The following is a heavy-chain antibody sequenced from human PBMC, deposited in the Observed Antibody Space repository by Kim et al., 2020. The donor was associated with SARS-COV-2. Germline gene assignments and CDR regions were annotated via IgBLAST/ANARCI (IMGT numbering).Heavy chain of an antibody. CDR1: GGSISSSNW. CDR3: ARAYLNYYGSGSRVPGREFDY. V-gene: IGHV4-4*02. CDR2: IYHSGST. Sequence: SETLSLTCAVSGGSISSSNWWSWVRQPPGKGLEWIGEIYHSGSTNYNPSLKSRVTISVDKSKNQFSLKLSSVTAADTAVYYCARAYLNYYGSGSRVPGREFDYGGQGTLVTVSS. J-gene: IGHJ4*02. D-gene: IGHD3-10*01.